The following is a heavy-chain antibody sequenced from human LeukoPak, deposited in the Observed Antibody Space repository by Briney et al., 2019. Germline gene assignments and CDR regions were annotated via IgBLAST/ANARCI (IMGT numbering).Heavy chain of an antibody. V-gene: IGHV4-59*01. J-gene: IGHJ5*02. CDR2: IYYSGST. Sequence: SGTLSLTCTVSGGSISSYYWSWIRQPPGKGLEWIGYIYYSGSTNYNPSLKSRVTISVDTSKNQFSLKLSSVTAADTAVYYCARGPAAGLENNWFDPWGQGTLVTVSS. D-gene: IGHD6-25*01. CDR3: ARGPAAGLENNWFDP. CDR1: GGSISSYY.